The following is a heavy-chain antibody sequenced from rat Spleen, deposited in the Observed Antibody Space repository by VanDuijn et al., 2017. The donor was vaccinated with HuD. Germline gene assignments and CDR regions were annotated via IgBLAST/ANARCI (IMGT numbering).Heavy chain of an antibody. J-gene: IGHJ3*01. CDR2: IIYDGSRT. D-gene: IGHD1-7*01. CDR1: GFTFNDHF. Sequence: EVHLVESGGGLVQPGRSLKLSCVASGFTFNDHFMAWVRQAPTKGLEWVATIIYDGSRTYYRDSVKGRFTISRDNTKSTLYLQMDSLRSEDTATYYCATEGVTMGLFAYWGQGTLVTVSS. CDR3: ATEGVTMGLFAY. V-gene: IGHV5S10*01.